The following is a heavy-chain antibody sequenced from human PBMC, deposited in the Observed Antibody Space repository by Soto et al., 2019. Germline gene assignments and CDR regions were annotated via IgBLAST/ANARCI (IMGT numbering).Heavy chain of an antibody. CDR2: IYATGTT. D-gene: IGHD1-1*01. CDR1: GASISGFD. J-gene: IGHJ5*01. V-gene: IGHV4-4*07. CDR3: VRDGTKTLREWFDS. Sequence: PXETLSLPCTVSGASISGFDWSWIRKSAGKGLEWIGRIYATGTTDYNPSLKSRVMMSVDTSKKQFSLKLRSVTAADTAVYYCVRDGTKTLREWFDSWGQGISVTVSS.